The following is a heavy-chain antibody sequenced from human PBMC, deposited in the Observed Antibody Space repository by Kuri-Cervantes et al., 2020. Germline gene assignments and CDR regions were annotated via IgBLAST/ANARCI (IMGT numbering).Heavy chain of an antibody. CDR2: IFSNDEE. V-gene: IGHV2-26*01. J-gene: IGHJ3*02. CDR1: GFSLSNARMG. Sequence: SGPTLVKPTETLTLTCTVSGFSLSNARMGVSWIRQPPGKALEWLAHIFSNDEESYSTFLKSRLTISKDTSKNQVVLTMTNMDPVDTATYYCAHSPFSSGAFDIGGQGTMVTVSS. D-gene: IGHD3-10*01. CDR3: AHSPFSSGAFDI.